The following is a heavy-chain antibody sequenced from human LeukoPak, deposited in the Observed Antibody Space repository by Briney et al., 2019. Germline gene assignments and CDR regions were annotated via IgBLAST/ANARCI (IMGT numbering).Heavy chain of an antibody. CDR2: INGDGSRT. J-gene: IGHJ4*02. CDR1: GSTFSDYW. CDR3: AREKRYDDFDY. Sequence: GGSLRLSCAASGSTFSDYWMHWVRQAPGKGLVWVSRINGDGSRTGYADSVKGRITISRDNAKNTLHLQMNSLRAEDTAVYYCAREKRYDDFDYWGQGTLVTVSS. V-gene: IGHV3-74*01. D-gene: IGHD5-12*01.